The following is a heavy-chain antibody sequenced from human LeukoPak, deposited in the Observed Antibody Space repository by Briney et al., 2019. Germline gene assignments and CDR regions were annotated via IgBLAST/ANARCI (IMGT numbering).Heavy chain of an antibody. CDR2: INLYNGAT. V-gene: IGHV1-2*02. Sequence: ASVKVSCKPTGYSFTAYYIFWMRQAPGQGLECMGWINLYNGATKTAQRFQSRVTMTRATSISTAYMELSRLSSDDTATYYCASWAGGNEPVASFDYWGQGTLVTVSS. J-gene: IGHJ4*02. CDR1: GYSFTAYY. D-gene: IGHD1-14*01. CDR3: ASWAGGNEPVASFDY.